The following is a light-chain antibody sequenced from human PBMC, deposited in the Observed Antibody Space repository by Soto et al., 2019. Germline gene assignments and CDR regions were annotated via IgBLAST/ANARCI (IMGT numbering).Light chain of an antibody. Sequence: DIPMTQSPSSLSAPVGDRVSISCRASQDIDKWLAWFQQKPGKAPKLLISAASTLQNGVSSRFSGRGSGTDFTLTIQSLQPDDIGTYYCQQASSFPHTCGQGTKLEIK. CDR3: QQASSFPHT. CDR2: AAS. CDR1: QDIDKW. V-gene: IGKV1-12*01. J-gene: IGKJ2*01.